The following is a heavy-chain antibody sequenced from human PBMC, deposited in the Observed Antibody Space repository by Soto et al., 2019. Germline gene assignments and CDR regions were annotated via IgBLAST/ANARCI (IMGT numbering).Heavy chain of an antibody. CDR3: ARRDDYYYYMDV. J-gene: IGHJ6*03. V-gene: IGHV4-59*08. CDR1: GGSISSYY. CDR2: IYYSGST. Sequence: SETLSLTCTVSGGSISSYYWSWIRHPPGKGLEWIGYIYYSGSTNYNPSLKSRVTISVDTSKNQFSLKLSSVTAADTAVYYCARRDDYYYYMDVWGKGTTVTVSS.